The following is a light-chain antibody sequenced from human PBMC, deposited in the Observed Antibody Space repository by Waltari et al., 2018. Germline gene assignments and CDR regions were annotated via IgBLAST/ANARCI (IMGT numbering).Light chain of an antibody. V-gene: IGLV2-11*01. Sequence: QSALTQPRSVSGSPGPSVTISCTGTSSDVGGYNYVSWYPQYPGKAPKLMIYDVSNRPSGVPDRFSGSKSGNTASLTISGLQAEDEADYYCCSYAGSYGWVFGGGTKLTVL. CDR2: DVS. CDR1: SSDVGGYNY. J-gene: IGLJ3*02. CDR3: CSYAGSYGWV.